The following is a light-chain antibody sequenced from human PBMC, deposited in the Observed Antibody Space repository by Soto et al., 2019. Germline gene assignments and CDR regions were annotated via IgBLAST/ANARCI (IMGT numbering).Light chain of an antibody. J-gene: IGLJ1*01. Sequence: QSVLTQPASVSGSPGQSITISCTGTTSDIGRYNYVSWFQQHPGKVPKLVIFEVNYRPSGVSARFSGSKSGNTASLTITGLQAEDEADYYCTSCITANTRCVFGSGTKVTVL. CDR3: TSCITANTRCV. CDR2: EVN. CDR1: TSDIGRYNY. V-gene: IGLV2-14*01.